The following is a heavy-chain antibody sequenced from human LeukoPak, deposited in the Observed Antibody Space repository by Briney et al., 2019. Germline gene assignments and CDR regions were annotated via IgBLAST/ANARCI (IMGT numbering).Heavy chain of an antibody. CDR1: GFTFSSYS. CDR3: ARECSGGSCYSRTDDAFDI. V-gene: IGHV3-48*04. J-gene: IGHJ3*02. D-gene: IGHD2-15*01. CDR2: ISCSSSTI. Sequence: GGSLRLSCAASGFTFSSYSMNWVRQAPGKGLEWVSYISCSSSTIYYADSVKGRFTISRDNAKNSLYLQMNSLRAEDTAVYYCARECSGGSCYSRTDDAFDIWGQGTMVTVSS.